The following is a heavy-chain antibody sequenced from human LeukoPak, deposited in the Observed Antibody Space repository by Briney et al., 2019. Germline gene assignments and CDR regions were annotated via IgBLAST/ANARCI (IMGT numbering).Heavy chain of an antibody. J-gene: IGHJ6*02. CDR1: GGSISSGGYS. CDR3: ARMPRGYYYYGMDV. D-gene: IGHD3-10*01. V-gene: IGHV4-30-2*01. CDR2: IYHSGST. Sequence: SETLSLTCAVSGGSISSGGYSWSWIRQPPGKGLEWIGYIYHSGSTYYNPSLKSRVTISVDRSKNQFSLKLSSVTAADTAVYYCARMPRGYYYYGMDVWGQGTTVTVSS.